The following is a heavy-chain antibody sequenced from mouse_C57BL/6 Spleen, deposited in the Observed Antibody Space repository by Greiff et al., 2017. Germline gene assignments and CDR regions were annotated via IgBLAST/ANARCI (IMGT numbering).Heavy chain of an antibody. Sequence: VKLMESGAELVKPGASVKMSCKASGYTFTTYPIEWMKQTHGKSLEWIGNFHPYNDDTKYNEKFKGKATLTVEKSSSTVYLELSLLTSDDSAVYYCARGIYYDYDVGYFDYWGQGTTLTVSS. CDR2: FHPYNDDT. CDR3: ARGIYYDYDVGYFDY. J-gene: IGHJ2*01. V-gene: IGHV1-47*01. CDR1: GYTFTTYP. D-gene: IGHD2-4*01.